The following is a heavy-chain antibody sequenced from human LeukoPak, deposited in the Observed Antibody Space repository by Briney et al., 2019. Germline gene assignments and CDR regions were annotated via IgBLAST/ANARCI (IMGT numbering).Heavy chain of an antibody. CDR3: VRAEFDY. CDR1: GFTFSSYG. D-gene: IGHD4-17*01. Sequence: GGSLRLSCAASGFTFSSYGMHWVRQAPGKGLEWVAVISYDGSNKYYADSVKGRFTISRDNSKNTLYPQMNSLRAEDTAVYYCVRAEFDYWGQGTLVTVSS. V-gene: IGHV3-30*03. CDR2: ISYDGSNK. J-gene: IGHJ4*02.